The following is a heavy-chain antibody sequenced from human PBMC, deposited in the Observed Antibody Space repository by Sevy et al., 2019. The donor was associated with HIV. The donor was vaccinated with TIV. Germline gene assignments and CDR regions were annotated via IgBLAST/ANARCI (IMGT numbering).Heavy chain of an antibody. Sequence: QAGGSLRLSCAASGFTFSKYSMSWVRQPPGKGLEWVSTLSFGCGELNYADSVKGRFTISRDNSKSSVYLQMNNLRPEDTAVYYCAREGCTKPHDYWGQGTLVTVSS. D-gene: IGHD2-8*01. CDR1: GFTFSKYS. V-gene: IGHV3-23*01. CDR3: AREGCTKPHDY. J-gene: IGHJ4*02. CDR2: LSFGCGEL.